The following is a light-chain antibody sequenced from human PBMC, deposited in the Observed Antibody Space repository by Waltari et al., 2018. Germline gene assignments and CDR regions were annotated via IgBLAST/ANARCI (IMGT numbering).Light chain of an antibody. CDR2: ANN. J-gene: IGLJ3*02. CDR1: SSNIGSNT. Sequence: QSVLTQPPSASGTPGQRVTISCSGSSSNIGSNTVNWYQQLTGTAPKLLISANNHRPSGVPDRVSVSKSGTSASLVISGLQSEDEADYYCTTWDDSLNGVVFGGGTKLTV. CDR3: TTWDDSLNGVV. V-gene: IGLV1-44*01.